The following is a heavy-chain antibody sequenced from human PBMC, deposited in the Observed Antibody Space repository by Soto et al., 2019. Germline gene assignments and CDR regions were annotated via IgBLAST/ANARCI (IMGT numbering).Heavy chain of an antibody. V-gene: IGHV3-23*01. D-gene: IGHD3-10*01. J-gene: IGHJ4*02. CDR2: ISGSGGST. Sequence: GESLKISCAASGFTFSSYAMSWVRQAPGKGLEWVSAISGSGGSTYYADSVKGRFTISRDNSKNTLYLQMNSLRAEDTAVYYCAKKAWDGECNYWGQGTLVTVSS. CDR3: AKKAWDGECNY. CDR1: GFTFSSYA.